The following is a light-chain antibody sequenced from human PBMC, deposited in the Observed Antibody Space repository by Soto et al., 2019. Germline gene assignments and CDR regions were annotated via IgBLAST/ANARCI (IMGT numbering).Light chain of an antibody. CDR2: DNS. V-gene: IGLV1-44*01. CDR1: SSNIGTYT. CDR3: AAWDDSLNGLF. J-gene: IGLJ2*01. Sequence: QSVLTQPPSTSATAGQRVTISCSGSSSNIGTYTVNWYQQVPGTAPKLLIYDNSERPSGVPDRFSGSKSGTSASLAISGLQSGDEADYYCAAWDDSLNGLFFGGGTKVTVL.